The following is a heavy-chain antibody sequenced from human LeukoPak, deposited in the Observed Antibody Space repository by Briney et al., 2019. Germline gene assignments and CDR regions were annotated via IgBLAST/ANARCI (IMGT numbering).Heavy chain of an antibody. CDR2: INWNGGRT. V-gene: IGHV3-20*04. Sequence: GGSLRLSCAASGFTFDDYGMSWVRQAPGKGLEWVSGINWNGGRTDYADSVKGRFTISGDNAKNSLYLQMNTLRAEDTALYYCARYDYSNYVGYYDHWGQGTLVTVSS. CDR3: ARYDYSNYVGYYDH. CDR1: GFTFDDYG. J-gene: IGHJ4*02. D-gene: IGHD4-11*01.